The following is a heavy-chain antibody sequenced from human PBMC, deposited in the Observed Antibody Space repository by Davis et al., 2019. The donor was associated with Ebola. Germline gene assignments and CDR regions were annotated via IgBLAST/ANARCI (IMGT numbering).Heavy chain of an antibody. CDR3: ATTQWLREFDN. J-gene: IGHJ4*02. CDR2: IYDQST. CDR1: GFTFSSYD. Sequence: GGSLRLSCAASGFTFSSYDMHWVRQATGKGLEWVSVIYDQSTAYADAVRGRFIISRDKSNNTLYLEMSSLRVDDTAVYYCATTQWLREFDNWGQGTLVTVSS. D-gene: IGHD6-19*01. V-gene: IGHV3-53*05.